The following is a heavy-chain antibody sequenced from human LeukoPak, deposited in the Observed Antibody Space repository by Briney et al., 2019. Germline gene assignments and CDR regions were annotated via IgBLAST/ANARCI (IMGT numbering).Heavy chain of an antibody. J-gene: IGHJ4*02. CDR3: ARGQPLLRSGCDY. Sequence: SETLSLTCTVSGVPISSSSYYWSWIRQPPGKGLEWIGYIYYSGSTNYNPSLKSRVTISVDTSKNQFSLKLSSVTAADTAVYYCARGQPLLRSGCDYWGQGTLVTVSS. D-gene: IGHD2-21*02. CDR1: GVPISSSSYY. CDR2: IYYSGST. V-gene: IGHV4-61*01.